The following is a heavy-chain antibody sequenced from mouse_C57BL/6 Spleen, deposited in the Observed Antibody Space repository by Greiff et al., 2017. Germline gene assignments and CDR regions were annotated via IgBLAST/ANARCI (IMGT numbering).Heavy chain of an antibody. V-gene: IGHV1-81*01. CDR2: IYPRSGNT. CDR1: GYTFTSYG. CDR3: ARWDYYGSKSY. Sequence: QVQLQQSGAELARPGASVKLSCKASGYTFTSYGISWVKQRTGQGLEWIGEIYPRSGNTYYNEKFKGKATLTADKSSSTAYMELRSLTSDDSAVYFSARWDYYGSKSYWGQGTTLTAAS. D-gene: IGHD1-1*01. J-gene: IGHJ2*01.